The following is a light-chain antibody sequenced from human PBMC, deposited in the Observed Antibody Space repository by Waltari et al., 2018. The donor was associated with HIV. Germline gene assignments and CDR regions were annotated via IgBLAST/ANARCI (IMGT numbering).Light chain of an antibody. V-gene: IGLV2-23*02. CDR1: STDVGSYNL. CDR2: EVS. Sequence: QSALTQPASVSGSPGQQITISCTGTSTDVGSYNLVSWYQQHPGKAPKLMIYEVSKRPSGVSNRFSGSKSGNTASLTISGLQAEDEADYYCCSYAGSSTFYVFGTGTKVTVL. CDR3: CSYAGSSTFYV. J-gene: IGLJ1*01.